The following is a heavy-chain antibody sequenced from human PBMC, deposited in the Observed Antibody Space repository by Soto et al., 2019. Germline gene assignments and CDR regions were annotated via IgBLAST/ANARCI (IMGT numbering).Heavy chain of an antibody. CDR3: AGSQNNWFDP. Sequence: EVQLVESGGGLVQPGGSLRLTCTASGFTFSSSWMAWVRQAPGKGLEWVGNIKQDGSEVYYLDSVRGRFTISRDSAWKSLYLQVNSLRAEDAAVYYCAGSQNNWFDPWGQGTLVAVSS. J-gene: IGHJ5*02. V-gene: IGHV3-7*01. D-gene: IGHD6-13*01. CDR1: GFTFSSSW. CDR2: IKQDGSEV.